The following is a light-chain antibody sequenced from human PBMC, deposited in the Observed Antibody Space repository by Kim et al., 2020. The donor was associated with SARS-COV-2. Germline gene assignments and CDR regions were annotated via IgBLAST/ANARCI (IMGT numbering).Light chain of an antibody. CDR1: QSVKTY. Sequence: SLSPGERATLSCRASQSVKTYLAWYQHKPGQSPRLLIHDASNRATGVPPRFSGGGSWTDFTLTISSLEPEDFAVYYCQQRGNWPTFGQGTRLEIK. CDR3: QQRGNWPT. J-gene: IGKJ5*01. CDR2: DAS. V-gene: IGKV3-11*01.